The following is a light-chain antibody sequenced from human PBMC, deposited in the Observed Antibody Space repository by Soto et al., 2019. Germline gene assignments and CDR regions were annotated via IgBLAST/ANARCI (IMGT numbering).Light chain of an antibody. CDR3: SSYTTINTVVV. CDR2: DVT. V-gene: IGLV2-14*03. Sequence: QSALTQPASVSGSPGQSITFSWTGTSSEIGAYNYVSWYQHHPGKAPKLLIYDVTDRPSGVSDRFSGSKSGTTASLTISGLQAEDEADYFCSSYTTINTVVVFGGGTKVTVL. J-gene: IGLJ3*02. CDR1: SSEIGAYNY.